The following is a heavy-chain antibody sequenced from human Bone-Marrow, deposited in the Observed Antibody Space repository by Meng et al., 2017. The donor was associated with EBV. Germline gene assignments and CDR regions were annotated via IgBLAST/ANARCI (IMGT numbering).Heavy chain of an antibody. Sequence: VLVVESGAGGKTAGVSVNVSCKSPGGKFNSDAISWVRQAPGQGLEWMGGLIPMLGAPNLAQKFQDRVTIIADKSTSTHYMELSSLRSDDTAVYYCASESGRGYTPDYWGRGTLVTVSS. J-gene: IGHJ4*02. CDR3: ASESGRGYTPDY. V-gene: IGHV1-69*06. CDR1: GGKFNSDA. CDR2: LIPMLGAP. D-gene: IGHD3-10*01.